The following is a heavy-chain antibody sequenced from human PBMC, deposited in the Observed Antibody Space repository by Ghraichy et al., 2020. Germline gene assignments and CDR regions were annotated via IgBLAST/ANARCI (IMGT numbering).Heavy chain of an antibody. Sequence: GGSLRLSCAASEFVFSDYGMGWVRQAPGKGLQWVSAISANGVNTYYADSVRGRFTISRDNIKNTLYLQKNSLRAEDPAIYYCAKERGFRLPFDSWGQGTLVPVSS. CDR1: EFVFSDYG. J-gene: IGHJ4*02. CDR3: AKERGFRLPFDS. CDR2: ISANGVNT. V-gene: IGHV3-23*01. D-gene: IGHD5-12*01.